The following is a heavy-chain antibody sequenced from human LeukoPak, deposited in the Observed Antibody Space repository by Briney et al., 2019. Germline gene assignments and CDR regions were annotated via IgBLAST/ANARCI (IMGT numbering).Heavy chain of an antibody. CDR1: GYTFTGYY. D-gene: IGHD6-13*01. CDR2: INPNSGGT. J-gene: IGHJ4*02. V-gene: IGHV1-2*02. Sequence: ASAKVSCKASGYTFTGYYMHWVRQAPGQGLEWMGWINPNSGGTNYAQKFQGRVTMTRDTSISTAYMELSRLRSDDTAVYYCAREGIAAAGYYFDSWGQGTLVTVSS. CDR3: AREGIAAAGYYFDS.